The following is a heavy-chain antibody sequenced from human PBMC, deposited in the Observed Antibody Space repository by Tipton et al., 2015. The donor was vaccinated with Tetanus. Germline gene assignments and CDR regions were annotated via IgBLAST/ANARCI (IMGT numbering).Heavy chain of an antibody. CDR1: GGSISSYY. CDR2: IYTSEST. V-gene: IGHV4-4*07. Sequence: TLSLTCTVSGGSISSYYWSWIRQPAGKGLEWIGRIYTSESTNYNPSLKSRLTMSVDTSKNQFSLRLNSVTAADTAVYYCARMQRYGMDVWGQGALVTVPS. CDR3: ARMQRYGMDV. J-gene: IGHJ6*02. D-gene: IGHD6-25*01.